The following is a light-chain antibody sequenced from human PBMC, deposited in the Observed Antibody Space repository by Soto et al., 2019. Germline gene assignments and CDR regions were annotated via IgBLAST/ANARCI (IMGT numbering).Light chain of an antibody. V-gene: IGLV1-47*01. Sequence: QSVLTQPPSASGTPGQRVTISCSGSSSNIGSNFVYWYQQFPGTAPKLLIYRNNQRPSGVPDRFSGSKSGTSASLAISGLXSXXEXXYYCAAWDDSLSGGVFGGGTKLTVL. J-gene: IGLJ3*02. CDR1: SSNIGSNF. CDR2: RNN. CDR3: AAWDDSLSGGV.